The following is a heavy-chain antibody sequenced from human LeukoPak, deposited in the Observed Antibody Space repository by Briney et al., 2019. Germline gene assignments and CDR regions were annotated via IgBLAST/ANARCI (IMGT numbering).Heavy chain of an antibody. V-gene: IGHV3-23*01. CDR1: XFXFSTNA. J-gene: IGHJ4*02. CDR3: AKDVGKWESLHFFDY. Sequence: GSLRLSCXTSXFXFSTNAMSWVRQAPGKGLEWISGISGSGASTYYADSVTGRFTISRDNSRNTLYLQMNSLRGDDTAVYYCAKDVGKWESLHFFDYWGQGTLVTVSS. D-gene: IGHD1-26*01. CDR2: ISGSGAST.